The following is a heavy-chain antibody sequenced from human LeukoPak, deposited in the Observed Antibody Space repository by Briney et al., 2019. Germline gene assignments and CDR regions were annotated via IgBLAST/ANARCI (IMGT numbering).Heavy chain of an antibody. CDR1: GYTFTGYY. D-gene: IGHD3-10*01. J-gene: IGHJ3*02. Sequence: ASVKVSCKASGYTFTGYYMHWVRQAPGQGLEWMGWINPSSGGTNYAQKFQGRVTMTRDTSISTAYMELSRLRSEDTAVYYCARAAFYGSGSYYRSYAFDIWGQGTMVTVSS. CDR3: ARAAFYGSGSYYRSYAFDI. CDR2: INPSSGGT. V-gene: IGHV1-2*02.